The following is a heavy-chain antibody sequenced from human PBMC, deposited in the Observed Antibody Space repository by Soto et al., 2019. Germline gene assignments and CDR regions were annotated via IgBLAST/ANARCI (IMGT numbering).Heavy chain of an antibody. D-gene: IGHD3-22*01. CDR1: GYTCTGYY. CDR2: INPNSGGT. CDR3: ARGRRAYSGSYGYYFDY. Sequence: ASVKVSCQASGYTCTGYYMHWVRQAPGQGLEWMGWINPNSGGTNYAQQFQGWVTMTRDTSISTAYMDLNRLRSDDTAVYYCARGRRAYSGSYGYYFDYWGQGTLFTVSS. J-gene: IGHJ4*02. V-gene: IGHV1-2*04.